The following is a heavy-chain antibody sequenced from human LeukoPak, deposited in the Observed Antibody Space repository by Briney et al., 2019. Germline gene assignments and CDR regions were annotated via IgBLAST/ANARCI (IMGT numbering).Heavy chain of an antibody. CDR1: GFTFSSYW. CDR2: IRQDGGEK. Sequence: GGSLRLSCAVSGFTFSSYWMNWVRQAPGKGLEWVASIRQDGGEKSYVDSVKGRFTMSRDNTKNSLYLQMSSLRAEDTAVYYCARDGAAAGLYFDLWGQGTLVTVSS. D-gene: IGHD6-13*01. CDR3: ARDGAAAGLYFDL. V-gene: IGHV3-7*01. J-gene: IGHJ4*01.